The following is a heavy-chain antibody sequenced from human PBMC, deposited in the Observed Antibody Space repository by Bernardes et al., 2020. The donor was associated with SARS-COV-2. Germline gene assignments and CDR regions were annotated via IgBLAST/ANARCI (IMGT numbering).Heavy chain of an antibody. CDR1: GFTFRSYG. V-gene: IGHV3-23*01. D-gene: IGHD6-13*01. CDR2: ITGSGDNT. Sequence: GGSLRLSCAASGFTFRSYGMNWVRQAPGKGLEWVSVITGSGDNTWYADSVRGRFTISRDNSKNTLYLQMNSLRAEDTAIYYCAKVRMAAPSWMVEGFDYWGQGALVTVSS. J-gene: IGHJ4*02. CDR3: AKVRMAAPSWMVEGFDY.